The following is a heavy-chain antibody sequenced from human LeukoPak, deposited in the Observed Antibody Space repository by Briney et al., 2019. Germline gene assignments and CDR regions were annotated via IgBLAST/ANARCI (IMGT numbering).Heavy chain of an antibody. V-gene: IGHV3-23*01. J-gene: IGHJ4*02. CDR3: AKDLNYDSSGYYAN. CDR2: ISGSGGST. D-gene: IGHD3-22*01. Sequence: GGSLRVSCAASGFTISSYDMSWVRQAPGKGLEWVSAISGSGGSTYYADSVKGRFTISRDNSKNTLYLQMNSLRAEDTAVYYCAKDLNYDSSGYYANWGQGTLVTVSS. CDR1: GFTISSYD.